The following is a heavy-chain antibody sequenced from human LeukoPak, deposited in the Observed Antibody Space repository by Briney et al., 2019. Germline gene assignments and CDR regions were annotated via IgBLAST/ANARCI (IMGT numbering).Heavy chain of an antibody. Sequence: GGSLRLSCAASGFTFSSYCMNWVRQAPGKGLEWVSFISSSSSYIYYADSVKGRFTISRDNAKNSLYLQMNSLRAEDTAVYYCARDLVRMVRGVITRNYYYMDVWGKGTTVTVSS. CDR2: ISSSSSYI. CDR1: GFTFSSYC. CDR3: ARDLVRMVRGVITRNYYYMDV. D-gene: IGHD3-10*01. V-gene: IGHV3-21*01. J-gene: IGHJ6*03.